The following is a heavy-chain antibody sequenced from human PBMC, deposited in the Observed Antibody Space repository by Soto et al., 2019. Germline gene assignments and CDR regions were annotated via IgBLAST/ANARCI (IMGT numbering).Heavy chain of an antibody. D-gene: IGHD3-10*01. J-gene: IGHJ6*02. Sequence: SGKVSCKASAGTFSSYAISWVRQAPGQGLEWMGGIIPIFGTASYAQKFQGRVTITADEPTSTAYMELSSLRSEDTAVYYCARGIYGSGSYYTTPNYYYYGMDVWGQGTTVTVSS. CDR3: ARGIYGSGSYYTTPNYYYYGMDV. CDR1: AGTFSSYA. V-gene: IGHV1-69*13. CDR2: IIPIFGTA.